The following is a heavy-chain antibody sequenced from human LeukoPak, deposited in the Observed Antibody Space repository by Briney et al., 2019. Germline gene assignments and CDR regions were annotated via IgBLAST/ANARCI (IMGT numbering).Heavy chain of an antibody. CDR3: ARGIRSSYVDY. CDR2: IYPGDSDT. Sequence: GESLKISCKGSGYSFISYWIGWVRQMPGKGLEWMGIIYPGDSDTRYSPSFQGQVTISVDKSINTAYLQWGSLKASDTAMYYCARGIRSSYVDYWGQGTLVTVSS. V-gene: IGHV5-51*01. CDR1: GYSFISYW. D-gene: IGHD3-10*01. J-gene: IGHJ4*02.